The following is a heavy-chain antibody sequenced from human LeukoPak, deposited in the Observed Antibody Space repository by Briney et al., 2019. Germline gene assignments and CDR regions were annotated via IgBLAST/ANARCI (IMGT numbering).Heavy chain of an antibody. V-gene: IGHV3-7*05. CDR3: AREDQPRGTFDY. D-gene: IGHD2-15*01. Sequence: PGGSLRLSCAASGFTFSNYWMSWVRQAPGKGLEWVGNIKQDGSEKYYVDSVKGRFTISRDNAKNSLYLQMNSLRAEDTALYYCAREDQPRGTFDYWGQGILVTVSS. CDR2: IKQDGSEK. J-gene: IGHJ4*02. CDR1: GFTFSNYW.